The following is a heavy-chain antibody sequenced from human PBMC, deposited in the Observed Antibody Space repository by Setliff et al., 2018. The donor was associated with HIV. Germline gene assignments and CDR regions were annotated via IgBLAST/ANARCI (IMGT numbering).Heavy chain of an antibody. D-gene: IGHD4-4*01. J-gene: IGHJ6*03. CDR3: ARVRTTVSADFYYYMDV. CDR1: GLTFNTYT. V-gene: IGHV3-21*01. Sequence: GGSLRLSCAASGLTFNTYTMAWVRQAPGKGLEWVSSISRLSTFIYYADSVKGRFTISRDNAGNSLYLQMNSLRAEDTAVYYCARVRTTVSADFYYYMDVWGKGTTVTVSS. CDR2: ISRLSTFI.